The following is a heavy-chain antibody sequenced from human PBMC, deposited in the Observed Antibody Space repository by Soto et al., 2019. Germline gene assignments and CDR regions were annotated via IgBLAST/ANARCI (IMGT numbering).Heavy chain of an antibody. Sequence: EVQLLESGGGFVQPGGSLKLSCAASGFTFSSNSMSWVRQAPGKGLEWVSGISGRGGSTYYANSVKGRFTISRDNSENMLYLQIYSLRAEDTAVYFCAKSRGDSWTTYYFDYWGQGTLITVSS. CDR3: AKSRGDSWTTYYFDY. CDR1: GFTFSSNS. J-gene: IGHJ4*02. D-gene: IGHD4-4*01. CDR2: ISGRGGST. V-gene: IGHV3-23*01.